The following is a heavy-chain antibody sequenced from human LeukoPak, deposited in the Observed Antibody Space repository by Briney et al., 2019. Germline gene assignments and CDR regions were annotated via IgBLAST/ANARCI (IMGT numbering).Heavy chain of an antibody. Sequence: PSQTLSLTCTVSGGSISSGDYYWSWIRQPPGTGLEWIGYIYYSGSTYYNPSLKSRVTISVDTSKNQFSLKLSSVTAADTAVYYCARDLVATIHYYYGMDVWGQGTTVTVSS. V-gene: IGHV4-30-4*01. CDR1: GGSISSGDYY. CDR2: IYYSGST. D-gene: IGHD5-12*01. CDR3: ARDLVATIHYYYGMDV. J-gene: IGHJ6*02.